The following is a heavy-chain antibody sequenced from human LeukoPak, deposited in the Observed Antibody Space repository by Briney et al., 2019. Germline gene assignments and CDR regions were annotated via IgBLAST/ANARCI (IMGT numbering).Heavy chain of an antibody. CDR2: IKQDGSEK. CDR1: GFTFSSYW. D-gene: IGHD3-3*01. Sequence: PGGSLRLSCAASGFTFSSYWMSGVRQAPGKGLEWVANIKQDGSEKYYVDSVKGRFTISSDNAKNSLYLQMNSLRAEATAVYYCARETNPYDFWSGYYSNWFDPWGQGTLVTVSS. CDR3: ARETNPYDFWSGYYSNWFDP. J-gene: IGHJ5*02. V-gene: IGHV3-7*01.